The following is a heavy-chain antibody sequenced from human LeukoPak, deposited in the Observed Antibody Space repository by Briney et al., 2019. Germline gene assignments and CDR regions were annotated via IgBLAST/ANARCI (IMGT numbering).Heavy chain of an antibody. CDR1: GGSISSGDYY. J-gene: IGHJ4*02. V-gene: IGHV4-30-4*01. Sequence: PSETLSLTCTVSGGSISSGDYYWSWIRQPPGKGLEWIGYIYYSGSTNYNPSLKSRVTISVDTSKNQFSLKLSSVTAADTAVYYCATQKGYDSSGYYHLDYWGQGTLVTVSS. D-gene: IGHD3-22*01. CDR3: ATQKGYDSSGYYHLDY. CDR2: IYYSGST.